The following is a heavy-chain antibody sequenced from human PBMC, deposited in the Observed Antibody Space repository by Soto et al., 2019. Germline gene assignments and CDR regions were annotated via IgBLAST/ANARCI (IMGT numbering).Heavy chain of an antibody. CDR2: ISGSGGST. CDR1: GFTFSSYA. V-gene: IGHV3-23*01. J-gene: IGHJ4*02. D-gene: IGHD6-19*01. Sequence: GGSLRLSCAASGFTFSSYAMSWVRQAPGKGLEWVSAISGSGGSTYYADSVKGRFTISRDNSKNTLYLQMNSLRAEDTAVYYCAKRGEVAGTGNYFDYWGQGTLVTVSS. CDR3: AKRGEVAGTGNYFDY.